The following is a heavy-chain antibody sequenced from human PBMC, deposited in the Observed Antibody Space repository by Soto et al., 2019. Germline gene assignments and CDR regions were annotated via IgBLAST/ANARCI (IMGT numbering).Heavy chain of an antibody. V-gene: IGHV3-33*01. Sequence: GSPLKISCAACGFTLSSDGMHWVRQAPGKGLEWVAVLWSDGSTQYYADSVEGRFTISRDIAKNTLSLPMNSLRADDTAIYYCAIEVAVGSVTAAGAFQILGQGTMVTVPS. CDR3: AIEVAVGSVTAAGAFQI. J-gene: IGHJ3*02. CDR1: GFTLSSDG. D-gene: IGHD6-19*01. CDR2: LWSDGSTQ.